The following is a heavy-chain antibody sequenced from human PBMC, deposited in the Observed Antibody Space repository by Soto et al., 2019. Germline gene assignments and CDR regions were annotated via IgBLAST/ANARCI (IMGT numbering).Heavy chain of an antibody. CDR3: ARFAMVRPNDY. V-gene: IGHV1-18*01. J-gene: IGHJ4*02. D-gene: IGHD3-10*01. CDR1: GYIFTTYG. Sequence: GASVKVSCKTSGYIFTTYGISWVRQAPGQGLEWMGWISAYNGNTNYAQKLQGRVTMTTDASTSTAYMELRSLRSDDTAVYYCARFAMVRPNDYWGQGTLVTVSS. CDR2: ISAYNGNT.